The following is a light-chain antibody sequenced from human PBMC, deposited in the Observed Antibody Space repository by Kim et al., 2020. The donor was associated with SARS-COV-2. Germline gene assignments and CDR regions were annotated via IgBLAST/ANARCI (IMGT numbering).Light chain of an antibody. CDR2: GAS. J-gene: IGKJ5*01. Sequence: GSPGERATLSGRASQSVSTNLDWYQQQPGQAPRLLIYGASTRATGIPARFSGSGSGTEFTLTISSLQSEDFAVYYCQQYNTWLITFGQGTRLEIK. CDR1: QSVSTN. V-gene: IGKV3D-15*01. CDR3: QQYNTWLIT.